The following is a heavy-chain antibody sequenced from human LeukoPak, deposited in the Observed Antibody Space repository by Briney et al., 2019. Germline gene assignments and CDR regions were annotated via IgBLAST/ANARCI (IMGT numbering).Heavy chain of an antibody. V-gene: IGHV4-34*01. Sequence: SETLSLTCAVYGGSLSGSYWSWIRQPPGKGLEWIGEINHSGSTNYNPSLKSRVTISVDTSKNQFSLKLSSVTAADTAVYYCAGYGDYVAGPYWGQGTLVTVSS. CDR3: AGYGDYVAGPY. CDR2: INHSGST. CDR1: GGSLSGSY. J-gene: IGHJ4*02. D-gene: IGHD4-17*01.